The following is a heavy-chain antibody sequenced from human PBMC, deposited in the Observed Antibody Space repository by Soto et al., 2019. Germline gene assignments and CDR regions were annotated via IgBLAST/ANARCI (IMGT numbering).Heavy chain of an antibody. J-gene: IGHJ4*02. CDR3: ARDASNVYGYYYFDY. D-gene: IGHD5-18*01. Sequence: GASVKVSCKASGGTFSSYAISWVRQAPGQGLEWMGGIIPIFGTANYAQKFQGRVTITADESTSTAYMELSSLRSEDTAVYYCARDASNVYGYYYFDYWGKGTLVTVST. V-gene: IGHV1-69*13. CDR2: IIPIFGTA. CDR1: GGTFSSYA.